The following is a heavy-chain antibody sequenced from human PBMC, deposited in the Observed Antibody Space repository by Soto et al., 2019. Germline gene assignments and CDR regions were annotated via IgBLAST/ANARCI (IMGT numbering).Heavy chain of an antibody. Sequence: SETLSLTCAVYGGSFSGYYWTWTRQPPGKGLEWIGCVYNGATTSYNPSLKSRVTISVDTSKNQFSLKLTSVTAADTAMYYCARDDSERPATYWGQGTLVTVSS. D-gene: IGHD3-10*01. V-gene: IGHV4-59*01. CDR3: ARDDSERPATY. CDR1: GGSFSGYY. CDR2: VYNGATT. J-gene: IGHJ4*02.